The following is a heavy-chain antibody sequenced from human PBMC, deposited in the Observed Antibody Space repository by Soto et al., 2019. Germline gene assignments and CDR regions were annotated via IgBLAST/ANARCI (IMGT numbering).Heavy chain of an antibody. CDR2: IYWDDDR. V-gene: IGHV2-5*02. J-gene: IGHJ4*02. CDR1: GFSLSTSGVG. D-gene: IGHD5-12*01. Sequence: QITLKESGPTLVKPTQTLTLTCTFSGFSLSTSGVGVGWISQTPVKALEWLALIYWDDDRRYSPSLKRSLTITTDTSTNHLVLTHTSTDPVDTATSCCAHADGGYDTFEYWGQGTLVTVSS. CDR3: AHADGGYDTFEY.